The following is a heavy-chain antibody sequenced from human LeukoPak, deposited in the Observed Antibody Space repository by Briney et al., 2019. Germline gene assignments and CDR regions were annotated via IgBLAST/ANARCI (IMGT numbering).Heavy chain of an antibody. J-gene: IGHJ6*02. Sequence: GGSLRLSCAASGFTFSSYAMSWVRQAPGKGLEWVSAISGSGGSTYYADSVKGRFTISRDNSKNTLYLQMNSLRAEDTAVYYCAKSDQGIYYYGMDVWGQGTTVTVSS. CDR1: GFTFSSYA. V-gene: IGHV3-23*01. CDR2: ISGSGGST. CDR3: AKSDQGIYYYGMDV.